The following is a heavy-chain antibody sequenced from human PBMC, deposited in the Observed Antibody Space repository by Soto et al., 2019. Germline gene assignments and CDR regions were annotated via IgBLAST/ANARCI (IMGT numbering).Heavy chain of an antibody. CDR1: GFSLSTSGVG. V-gene: IGHV2-5*02. CDR2: IYWDDDK. CDR3: AQGQAAYYYYGMDV. J-gene: IGHJ6*02. Sequence: QITLKESGPTLVKPTQTLTLTCTFSGFSLSTSGVGVGWIRQPPGKALEWLALIYWDDDKRYSPSLKSRLTITKDTSKNQVVLTMTNMDPVDTATYYCAQGQAAYYYYGMDVWGQGTTVTVSS.